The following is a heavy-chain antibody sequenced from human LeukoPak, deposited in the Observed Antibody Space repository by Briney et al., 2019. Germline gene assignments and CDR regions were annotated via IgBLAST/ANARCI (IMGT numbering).Heavy chain of an antibody. CDR2: IYHSGST. J-gene: IGHJ5*02. CDR3: ASHHCSSTSCYGWFDP. CDR1: GGSISSGGYS. Sequence: SETLSLTCAVSGGSISSGGYSWSWIRQPPGNGLEWIGYIYHSGSTYYNPSLKSRVTISVDTSKNQFSLKLSSVTAADTAVYYCASHHCSSTSCYGWFDPWGQGTLVTVSS. V-gene: IGHV4-30-2*01. D-gene: IGHD2-2*01.